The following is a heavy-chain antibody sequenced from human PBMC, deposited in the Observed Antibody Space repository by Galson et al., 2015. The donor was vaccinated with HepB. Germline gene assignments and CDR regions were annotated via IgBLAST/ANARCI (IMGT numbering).Heavy chain of an antibody. CDR2: IWYDGSKK. V-gene: IGHV3-33*01. CDR1: GFTFSAYG. D-gene: IGHD1-1*01. CDR3: ARDRYYNWNEGLNWFDP. Sequence: SLRLSCAASGFTFSAYGMHWVRQAPGKGLEWVAVIWYDGSKKFYGDSVKGRFTVSRDNSKSTLYLQMDSLRAEDTAVYYCARDRYYNWNEGLNWFDPWGQGTLVTVSS. J-gene: IGHJ5*02.